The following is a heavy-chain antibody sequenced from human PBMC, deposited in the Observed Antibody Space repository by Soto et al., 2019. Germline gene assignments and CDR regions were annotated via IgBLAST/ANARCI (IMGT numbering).Heavy chain of an antibody. V-gene: IGHV1-18*01. CDR1: GYTFTSYG. CDR3: ARYGFLSYPGAFDI. CDR2: ISAYNGNT. Sequence: GGSVKGSCKASGYTFTSYGISWVRQAPGQGLEWMGWISAYNGNTNYAQKLQGRVTMTTDTSTSTAYMELRSPRSDDTAVYYCARYGFLSYPGAFDIWGQGTMVTVSS. D-gene: IGHD3-16*02. J-gene: IGHJ3*02.